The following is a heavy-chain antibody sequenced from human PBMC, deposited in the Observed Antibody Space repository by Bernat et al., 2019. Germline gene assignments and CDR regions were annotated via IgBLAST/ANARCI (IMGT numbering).Heavy chain of an antibody. V-gene: IGHV4-34*01. CDR3: ARRRGAIFGVVTPSFDP. D-gene: IGHD3-3*01. CDR1: GGSFSGYY. J-gene: IGHJ5*02. Sequence: QVQLQQGGAGLLKPSETLSLTCAVYGGSFSGYYWSWIRQPPGKGLGWIGEINHSGSTNYNPSLKSRVTISVDTSKNQFSLKLSSVTAADTAVYYCARRRGAIFGVVTPSFDPWGQGTLVTVSS. CDR2: INHSGST.